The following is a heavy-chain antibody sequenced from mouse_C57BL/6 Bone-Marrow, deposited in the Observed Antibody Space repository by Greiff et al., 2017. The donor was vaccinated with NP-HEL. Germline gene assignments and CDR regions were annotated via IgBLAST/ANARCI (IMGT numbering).Heavy chain of an antibody. CDR3: TTSGFYYYGSSYGAY. D-gene: IGHD1-1*01. J-gene: IGHJ3*01. CDR1: GFHIQDYY. Sequence: EVQGVESGAELVRPGASVKLSCTASGFHIQDYYMHWVKQRPEQGLEWLGRIDPEDGDTEYAPKFQGKASTHADTSSNTAYLQLSSLTSEDTAVYFCTTSGFYYYGSSYGAYWGQGTLVTVSA. V-gene: IGHV14-1*01. CDR2: IDPEDGDT.